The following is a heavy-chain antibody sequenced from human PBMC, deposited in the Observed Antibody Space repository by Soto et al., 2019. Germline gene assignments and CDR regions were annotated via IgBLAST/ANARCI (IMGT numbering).Heavy chain of an antibody. Sequence: SETLSLTCTVSGGSISSGGYYWSWIRQHPGKGLEWIGYIYYSGSTYYNPSLKSRVTISVDTSKNQFSLKLSSVTAADTAVYYCARDKDGNLDYWGQGTLVTVSS. J-gene: IGHJ4*02. CDR3: ARDKDGNLDY. V-gene: IGHV4-31*03. CDR2: IYYSGST. D-gene: IGHD4-17*01. CDR1: GGSISSGGYY.